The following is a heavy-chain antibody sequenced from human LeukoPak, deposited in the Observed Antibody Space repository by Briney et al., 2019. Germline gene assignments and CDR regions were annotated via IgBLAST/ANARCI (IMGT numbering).Heavy chain of an antibody. CDR2: MSYDGSNK. CDR1: GXTFSSSG. V-gene: IGHV3-30*18. J-gene: IGHJ4*02. CDR3: AKAPDSTGYYFQDY. Sequence: GGSLRLSCAASGXTFSSSGMHWVRQAPGKGLEWVAGMSYDGSNKYYADSVKDRFTISRDNSKNTLYLQMNSPRAEDTAVYYCAKAPDSTGYYFQDYWGRGTLVTVSS. D-gene: IGHD3-22*01.